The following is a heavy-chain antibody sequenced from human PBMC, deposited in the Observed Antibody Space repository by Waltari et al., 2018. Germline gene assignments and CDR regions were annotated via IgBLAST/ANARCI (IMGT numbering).Heavy chain of an antibody. CDR2: IYYSGST. J-gene: IGHJ3*02. CDR3: ARPLYCSSTSCYIHAFDI. Sequence: QLQLQESGPGLVKPSETLSLTCTVSGGSISSSSYYWGWIRQPPGKGLEWSGSIYYSGSTYYNPSLKSRVTISVDTSKNQFSLKLSSVTAADTAVYYCARPLYCSSTSCYIHAFDIWGQGTMVTVSS. CDR1: GGSISSSSYY. D-gene: IGHD2-2*02. V-gene: IGHV4-39*01.